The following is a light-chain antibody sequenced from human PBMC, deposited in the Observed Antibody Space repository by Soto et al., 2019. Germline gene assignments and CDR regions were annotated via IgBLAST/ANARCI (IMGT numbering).Light chain of an antibody. Sequence: QSVLTQPASVSGSPGQSITFSCTGTSSDVVGYNYVSWYQQHPGKAPKLMIYDVSNRPSGVSNRFSGSKSGNTASLTISGLQAEDEADYYCSSYTSSSTLVFGGGTQLTVL. CDR2: DVS. CDR3: SSYTSSSTLV. CDR1: SSDVVGYNY. V-gene: IGLV2-14*01. J-gene: IGLJ2*01.